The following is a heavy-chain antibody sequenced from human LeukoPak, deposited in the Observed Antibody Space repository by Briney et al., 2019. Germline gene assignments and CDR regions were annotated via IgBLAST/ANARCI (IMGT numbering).Heavy chain of an antibody. V-gene: IGHV3-53*01. CDR1: GFTVSSNY. D-gene: IGHD3-22*01. J-gene: IGHJ4*02. CDR3: ARGVCYDDSSGYFDY. CDR2: IYSGGST. Sequence: GGSLRLSCAASGFTVSSNYMSWVRQAPGKGLEWVSVIYSGGSTYYADSVKGLFTISRDNSKNTLYLQMNSLRAGDTAVYFCARGVCYDDSSGYFDYWGQGTLVTVSS.